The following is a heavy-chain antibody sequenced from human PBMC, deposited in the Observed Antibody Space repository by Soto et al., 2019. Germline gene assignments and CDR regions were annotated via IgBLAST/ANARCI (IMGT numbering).Heavy chain of an antibody. D-gene: IGHD2-2*01. CDR2: IIPIFGTA. J-gene: IGHJ3*02. CDR3: ARDIVVVPAQGNDAFDI. V-gene: IGHV1-69*13. CDR1: GGTFSSYA. Sequence: SVKVSCKASGGTFSSYAISWVLQAPGQGLEWMGGIIPIFGTANYAQKFQGRVTITADESTSTAYMELSSLRSEDTAVYYCARDIVVVPAQGNDAFDIWGQGTMVTVSS.